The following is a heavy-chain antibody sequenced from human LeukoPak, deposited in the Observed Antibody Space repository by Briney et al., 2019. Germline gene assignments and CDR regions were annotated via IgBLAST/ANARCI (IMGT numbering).Heavy chain of an antibody. V-gene: IGHV1-46*01. D-gene: IGHD5-18*01. CDR2: INPSGGNT. J-gene: IGHJ4*02. Sequence: ASVKVSCKASGYTFTSYYMHWVRRAPGQGLEWMGIINPSGGNTTYTQKFQGRVTMTRDTSISTAYMELSRLRSDDTAVYYCARDSGYSYNDYWGQGTLVTVSS. CDR1: GYTFTSYY. CDR3: ARDSGYSYNDY.